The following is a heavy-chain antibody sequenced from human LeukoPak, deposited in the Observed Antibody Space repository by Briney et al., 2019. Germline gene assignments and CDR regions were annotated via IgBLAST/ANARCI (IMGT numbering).Heavy chain of an antibody. D-gene: IGHD1-26*01. J-gene: IGHJ4*02. Sequence: ASVKVSCKASGYTFTGYYMHWVRQAPGQGLEWMGWINPNSGGTNYAQKFQGRVTMTRDTSISTAYMELSRLRSDDTAVYYCARDRLVGAPLDYWGQGTLVTVSS. CDR3: ARDRLVGAPLDY. V-gene: IGHV1-2*02. CDR2: INPNSGGT. CDR1: GYTFTGYY.